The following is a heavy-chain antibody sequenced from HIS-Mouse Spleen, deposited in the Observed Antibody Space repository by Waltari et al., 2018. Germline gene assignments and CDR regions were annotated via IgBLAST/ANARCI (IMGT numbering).Heavy chain of an antibody. CDR3: AREGLERYYFDY. J-gene: IGHJ4*02. CDR2: IYYSGST. Sequence: QVQLQESGPGLVQPSETLSLTCTVSGASISSYYWSWIRQPPGKGLEWIGYIYYSGSTNYNPSLKSRVTISVDTSKNQFSLKLSSVTAADTAVYYCAREGLERYYFDYWGQGTLVTVSS. CDR1: GASISSYY. V-gene: IGHV4-59*01. D-gene: IGHD1-1*01.